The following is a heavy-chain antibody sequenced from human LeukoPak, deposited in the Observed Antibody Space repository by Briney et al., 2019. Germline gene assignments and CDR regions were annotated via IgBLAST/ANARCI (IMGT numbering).Heavy chain of an antibody. V-gene: IGHV1-18*01. CDR1: GYTFTSYA. D-gene: IGHD3-10*01. J-gene: IGHJ4*02. CDR2: ISADNGNT. Sequence: ASVKVSCKASGYTFTSYAISWVRQAPGQGLEWMGWISADNGNTDYAQRFQGRVTITADKSTSTAYMELSSLRSEDTAVYYCASGVGMVRGVTLDYWGQGTLVTVSS. CDR3: ASGVGMVRGVTLDY.